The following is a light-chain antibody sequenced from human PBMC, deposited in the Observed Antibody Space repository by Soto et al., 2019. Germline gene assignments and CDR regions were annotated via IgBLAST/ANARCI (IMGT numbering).Light chain of an antibody. CDR2: DAS. V-gene: IGKV1-5*01. Sequence: DIQMTQSPSTLSANVGDRVTITCRASESISRWLAGYKQNRGTAPKLLMYDASSLESGVPSRFSGSGSGTEFTLAISSLQPDDFATYYCQQYNSYSWTFGQGTKVDIK. J-gene: IGKJ1*01. CDR3: QQYNSYSWT. CDR1: ESISRW.